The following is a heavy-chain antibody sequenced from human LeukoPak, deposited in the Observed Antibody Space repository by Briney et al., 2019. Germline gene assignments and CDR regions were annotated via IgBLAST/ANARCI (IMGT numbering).Heavy chain of an antibody. CDR2: INPSGTGT. D-gene: IGHD2-15*01. CDR3: AREEHGGYFDY. J-gene: IGHJ4*02. V-gene: IGHV1-46*01. CDR1: GYTFTGYY. Sequence: ASVKVSCKASGYTFTGYYIHWVRQAPGQGLEWMGLINPSGTGTNYAQKFRGRVTLTRDTSTTTVYMELSSLRSEDTAVYYCAREEHGGYFDYWGQGNPVTVSS.